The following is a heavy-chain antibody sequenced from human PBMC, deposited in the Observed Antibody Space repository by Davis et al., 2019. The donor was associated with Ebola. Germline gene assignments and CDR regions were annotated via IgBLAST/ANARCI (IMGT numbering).Heavy chain of an antibody. CDR2: IYYSGST. D-gene: IGHD3-10*01. V-gene: IGHV4-61*08. CDR1: GGSISSGDYY. Sequence: MPSETLSLTCTVSGGSISSGDYYWSWIRQPPGKGLEWIGYIYYSGSTNYNPSLKSRVTISVDTSKNQFSLKLSSVTAADTAVYYCARRSTMVRGAMDYYYGMDVWGQGTTVTVSS. CDR3: ARRSTMVRGAMDYYYGMDV. J-gene: IGHJ6*02.